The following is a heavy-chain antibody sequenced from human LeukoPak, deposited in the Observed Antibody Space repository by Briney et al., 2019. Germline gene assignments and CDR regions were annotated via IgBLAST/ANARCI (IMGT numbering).Heavy chain of an antibody. CDR1: GGSVSSGNYF. V-gene: IGHV4-39*01. J-gene: IGHJ4*02. D-gene: IGHD3-9*01. Sequence: SETLSLTCSVSGGSVSSGNYFWGWIRQPPGKGLEWIGNINYIGSTAYNPSLKSRATMSVDTSKNQFSPKMTSVTAADTAVYYCARLSKGRYFDYVFDYWGQGTLVTVSS. CDR2: INYIGST. CDR3: ARLSKGRYFDYVFDY.